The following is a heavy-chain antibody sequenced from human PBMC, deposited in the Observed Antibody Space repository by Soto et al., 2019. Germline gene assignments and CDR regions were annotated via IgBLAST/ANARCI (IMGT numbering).Heavy chain of an antibody. Sequence: QVQLVESGGGVVQSGGSLEPPCAAPGFPFRLYALPWVRQAPGKGLEWVAVMSPNGNNQYYADSVKGRFTISRDTSKSTLYLQMTSLRPDDTAVYYCATGANFYYDTSRYWGQGTLVTVSS. D-gene: IGHD3-22*01. CDR3: ATGANFYYDTSRY. CDR2: MSPNGNNQ. CDR1: GFPFRLYA. V-gene: IGHV3-30-3*01. J-gene: IGHJ4*02.